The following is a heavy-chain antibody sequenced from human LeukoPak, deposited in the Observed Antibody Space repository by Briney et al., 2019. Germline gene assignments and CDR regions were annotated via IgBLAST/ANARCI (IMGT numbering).Heavy chain of an antibody. Sequence: GGSLRLSCAASGFTFSSYWMHWVRQAPGKGLVWVSRIKGDGSHTIYADSVKGRLTISRDNAKNTLYLQMNSLRAEDTAVYYCATVDFYGSGSFPIYYFDYWGQGTLVSVSS. V-gene: IGHV3-74*01. CDR2: IKGDGSHT. CDR1: GFTFSSYW. J-gene: IGHJ4*02. D-gene: IGHD3-10*01. CDR3: ATVDFYGSGSFPIYYFDY.